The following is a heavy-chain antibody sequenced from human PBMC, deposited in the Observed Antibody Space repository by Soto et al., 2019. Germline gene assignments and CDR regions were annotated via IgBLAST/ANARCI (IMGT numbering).Heavy chain of an antibody. D-gene: IGHD2-15*01. CDR1: GFTVSSKY. V-gene: IGHV3-66*01. Sequence: EVQLVESGGALVQPGGSLRLSCAASGFTVSSKYMSWVRQAPGKGLEWVSLIQSGGTTYYADSVKGRFTISRDTSENTLHLQMDSLRAEDTAVYYCARDDVLCDGGRCYGGPLDVWGKGTTVTVSS. CDR3: ARDDVLCDGGRCYGGPLDV. J-gene: IGHJ6*04. CDR2: IQSGGTT.